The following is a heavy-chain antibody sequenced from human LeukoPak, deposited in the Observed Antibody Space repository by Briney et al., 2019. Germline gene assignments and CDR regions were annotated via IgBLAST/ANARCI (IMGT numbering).Heavy chain of an antibody. V-gene: IGHV3-7*01. J-gene: IGHJ4*02. CDR1: GLRVSGLW. CDR3: AKDVLEK. CDR2: IKGDGSQK. Sequence: GGSLRLSCVAAGLRVSGLWMSWVRQPPGKGLEWVATIKGDGSQKFYVDSVKGRFTISRDDADNSLQLQMNSLRDEDTAVYYCAKDVLEKWGQGTLVSVSS.